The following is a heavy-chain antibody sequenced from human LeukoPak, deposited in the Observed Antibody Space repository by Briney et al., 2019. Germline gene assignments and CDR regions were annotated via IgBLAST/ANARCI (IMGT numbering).Heavy chain of an antibody. Sequence: GGSLRLSCAASGFTFSSYNMKWVRQAPGRGLECVSSISISGDFIYYADSVEGRFTISRDNAKNSLYLQMNSLRAEDTAVYYCAKGPSSSGWYSHFDYWGQGTLVTVSS. CDR1: GFTFSSYN. V-gene: IGHV3-21*01. CDR2: ISISGDFI. CDR3: AKGPSSSGWYSHFDY. D-gene: IGHD6-19*01. J-gene: IGHJ4*02.